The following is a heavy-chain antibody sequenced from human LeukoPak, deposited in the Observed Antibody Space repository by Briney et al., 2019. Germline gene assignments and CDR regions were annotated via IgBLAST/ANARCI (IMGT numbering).Heavy chain of an antibody. CDR1: GFTFDDYA. D-gene: IGHD6-13*01. V-gene: IGHV3-9*01. Sequence: GGSLRLSCAASGFTFDDYAMHWVRQAPGKGLEWVSGISWNSGSIGYADSVKGRFTISRDNAKNSLYLQMNSLRAEDTAVYYCARERDSSSWYNDYWGQGTLVTVSS. CDR2: ISWNSGSI. CDR3: ARERDSSSWYNDY. J-gene: IGHJ4*02.